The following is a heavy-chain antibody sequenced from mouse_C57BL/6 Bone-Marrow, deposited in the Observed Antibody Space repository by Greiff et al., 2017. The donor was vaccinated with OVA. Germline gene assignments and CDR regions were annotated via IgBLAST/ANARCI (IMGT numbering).Heavy chain of an antibody. Sequence: VQLQESGAELVRPGASVKLSCKASGYTFTDYYINWVKQRPGQGLEWIARIYPGSGNTYYNEKFKGKATLTAEKSSSTAYMQLSSLTSEDSAVYFCAREGWLLVFDYWGQGTTLTVSS. J-gene: IGHJ2*01. CDR2: IYPGSGNT. D-gene: IGHD2-3*01. CDR1: GYTFTDYY. V-gene: IGHV1-76*01. CDR3: AREGWLLVFDY.